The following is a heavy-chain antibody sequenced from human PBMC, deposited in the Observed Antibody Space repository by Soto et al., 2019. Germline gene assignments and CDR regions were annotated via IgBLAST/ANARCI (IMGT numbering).Heavy chain of an antibody. Sequence: QITLKESGPTLVKPTQTLTLTCTFSGFSLSTSGVGVGWIRQPPGKALEWLALIYWNDDKRYSPSLKSRLTITKDTSKNQVVLTMTNMDPVDTATYYCAHRPGHDYGDYGAGYNFDYWGQGTLVTVSS. CDR1: GFSLSTSGVG. D-gene: IGHD4-17*01. CDR3: AHRPGHDYGDYGAGYNFDY. CDR2: IYWNDDK. V-gene: IGHV2-5*01. J-gene: IGHJ4*02.